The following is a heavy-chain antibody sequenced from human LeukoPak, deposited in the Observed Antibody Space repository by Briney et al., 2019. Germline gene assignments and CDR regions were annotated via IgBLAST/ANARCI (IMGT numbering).Heavy chain of an antibody. CDR2: IIPIFGTA. J-gene: IGHJ6*02. D-gene: IGHD3-3*01. Sequence: GASVKVSCEASGGTFSSYAISWVRQAPGQGLEWMGGIIPIFGTANYAQKFQGRVTITADESTSTAYMELSSLRSEDTAVYYCARASTGDFWSGYYYYYYGMDVWGQGTTVTVSS. V-gene: IGHV1-69*13. CDR1: GGTFSSYA. CDR3: ARASTGDFWSGYYYYYYGMDV.